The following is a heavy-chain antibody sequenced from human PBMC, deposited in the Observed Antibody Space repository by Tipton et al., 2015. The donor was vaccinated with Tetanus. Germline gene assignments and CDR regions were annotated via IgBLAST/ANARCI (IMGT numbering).Heavy chain of an antibody. CDR2: INHSGSP. Sequence: TLSLTCVVCGGSFSGFSWTWIRQSPGQGLEWRGEINHSGSPNYNPSLKSRVTISLDTSKNQFSLKLSSVTAADTAVYYCARGRSWFDLWGRGTLVTVSS. CDR3: ARGRSWFDL. V-gene: IGHV4-34*01. J-gene: IGHJ2*01. CDR1: GGSFSGFS.